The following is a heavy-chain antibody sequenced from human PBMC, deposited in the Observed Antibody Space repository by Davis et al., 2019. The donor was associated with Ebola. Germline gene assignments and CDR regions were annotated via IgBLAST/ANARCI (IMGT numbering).Heavy chain of an antibody. J-gene: IGHJ6*02. CDR2: IYYSGST. D-gene: IGHD2/OR15-2a*01. CDR1: GGSITSSY. V-gene: IGHV4-59*08. CDR3: ARVDITLGMDV. Sequence: MPSETLSLTCTVSGGSITSSYWSWIRQPPGKGLEWIGYIYYSGSTNYNPSLKSRVTISVDTSKNQFSLKLSSVTAADTAVYYCARVDITLGMDVWGQGTTVTVSS.